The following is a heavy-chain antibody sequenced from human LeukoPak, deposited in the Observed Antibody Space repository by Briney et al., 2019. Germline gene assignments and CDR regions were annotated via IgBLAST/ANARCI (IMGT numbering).Heavy chain of an antibody. V-gene: IGHV4-59*01. Sequence: SETLSLTCTVSGGSISSYYWSWIRQPPGKGLEWIGYIYYSGSTNYNPSLKSRVSMSVDTSKNQFSLKLNSVTAADTAVYYCARVGTALVYYDLDVWGQGTTVTVSS. CDR1: GGSISSYY. J-gene: IGHJ6*02. D-gene: IGHD1-1*01. CDR3: ARVGTALVYYDLDV. CDR2: IYYSGST.